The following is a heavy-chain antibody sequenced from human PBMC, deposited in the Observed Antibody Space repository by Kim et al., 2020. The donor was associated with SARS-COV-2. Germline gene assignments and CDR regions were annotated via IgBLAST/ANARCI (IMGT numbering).Heavy chain of an antibody. CDR3: ASHNYYYYYGMDV. CDR2: IIPIFGTA. CDR1: GGTFSSYA. Sequence: SVKVSCKASGGTFSSYAISWVRQAPGLGLEWMGGIIPIFGTANYAQKFQGRVTITADKSTSTAYMELSSLRSEDTAVYYCASHNYYYYYGMDVWGQGTTVTVSS. V-gene: IGHV1-69*06. J-gene: IGHJ6*02.